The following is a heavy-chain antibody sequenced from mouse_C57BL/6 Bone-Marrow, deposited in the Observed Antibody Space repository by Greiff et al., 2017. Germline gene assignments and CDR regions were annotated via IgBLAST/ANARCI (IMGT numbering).Heavy chain of an antibody. D-gene: IGHD2-3*01. J-gene: IGHJ2*01. Sequence: EVKLVESGGDLVKPGGSLKLSCAASGFTFSSYGMSWVRQTPDKRLEWVATISSGGSYTYYPASVKGRFTISRDNAKNTLYLQMSSLKSENTALYYCARHRDCYYLDYFDDWGQGTTLTVSS. CDR3: ARHRDCYYLDYFDD. CDR2: ISSGGSYT. CDR1: GFTFSSYG. V-gene: IGHV5-6*01.